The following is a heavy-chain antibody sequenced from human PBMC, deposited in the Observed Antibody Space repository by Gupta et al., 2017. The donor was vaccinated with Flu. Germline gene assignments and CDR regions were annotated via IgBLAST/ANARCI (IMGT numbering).Heavy chain of an antibody. CDR2: IRSKAYGGTT. V-gene: IGHV3-49*04. J-gene: IGHJ4*02. Sequence: EVQLVESGGGLVQPGRSLRLSCTASGFTFGDYAMSWVRQAPGKGLEWVGFIRSKAYGGTTEYAASVKGRFTISRDDSKSIAYLQINSLKTEDTAVYYCTRVPVTTWGAFDYWGQGTLVTVSS. D-gene: IGHD3-16*01. CDR3: TRVPVTTWGAFDY. CDR1: GFTFGDYA.